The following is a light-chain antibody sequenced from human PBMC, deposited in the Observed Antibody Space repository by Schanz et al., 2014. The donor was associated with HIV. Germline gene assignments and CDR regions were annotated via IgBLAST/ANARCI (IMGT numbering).Light chain of an antibody. CDR3: QQYGSPPWT. CDR2: GAS. J-gene: IGKJ1*01. Sequence: EIVMTQSPATLYVSPGEGATLSCRASQSISNNLAWYQHKPGQAPRLLIFGASNRAAGIPDRFSGGESGTDFTLTISRVEPEDYAVYFCQQYGSPPWTFGQGTKVEVK. V-gene: IGKV3-20*01. CDR1: QSISNN.